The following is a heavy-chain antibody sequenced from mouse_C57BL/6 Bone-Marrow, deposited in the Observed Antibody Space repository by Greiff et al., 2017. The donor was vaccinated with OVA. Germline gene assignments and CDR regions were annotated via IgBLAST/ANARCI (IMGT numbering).Heavy chain of an antibody. CDR3: ARDFITRFAY. CDR1: GFTFSSYA. J-gene: IGHJ3*01. CDR2: ISDGGSYT. Sequence: DVKLVESGGGLVKPGGSLKLSCAASGFTFSSYAMSWVRQTPEKRLEWVATISDGGSYTYYPDNVKGRFTISRDNAKNNLYLQMSHLKSEDTAMYYCARDFITRFAYWGQGTLVTVSA. D-gene: IGHD1-1*01. V-gene: IGHV5-4*01.